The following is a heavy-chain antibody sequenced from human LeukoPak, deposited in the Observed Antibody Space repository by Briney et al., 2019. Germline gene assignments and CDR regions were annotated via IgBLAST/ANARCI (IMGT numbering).Heavy chain of an antibody. CDR3: ARAIFTDYSDYFCVDY. J-gene: IGHJ4*02. CDR1: GGTFSSYA. CDR2: IIPIFGTA. Sequence: GSSVKVSCKASGGTFSSYAISWVRQAPGQGLEWMGGIIPIFGTANYAQKFQDRVTITADESTSTAYMELSSLRSEDTAVYYCARAIFTDYSDYFCVDYWGQGTLVTVSS. D-gene: IGHD4-11*01. V-gene: IGHV1-69*01.